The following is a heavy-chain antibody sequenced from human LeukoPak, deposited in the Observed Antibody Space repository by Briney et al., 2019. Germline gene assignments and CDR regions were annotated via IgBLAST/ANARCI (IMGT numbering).Heavy chain of an antibody. J-gene: IGHJ4*02. CDR1: GGSLSSYY. CDR2: IYSSGST. CDR3: ARGGYYSGWYLDY. V-gene: IGHV4-4*07. Sequence: PSQTLSLTCTVAGGSLSSYYWNWIRQPAGKGLEWIGRIYSSGSTDRNPSLYRSGRTAYNPSIKSRVTMSADTSQSQFPLKLRSVTAADTAEYYCARGGYYSGWYLDYWGQGTLVTVSS. D-gene: IGHD6-19*01.